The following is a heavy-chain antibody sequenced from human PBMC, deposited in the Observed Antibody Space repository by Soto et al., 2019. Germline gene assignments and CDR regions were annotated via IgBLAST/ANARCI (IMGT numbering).Heavy chain of an antibody. CDR2: MSYDGSNE. Sequence: QVQLVESGGGVVQPGRSLRLSCAASGFTFSHYAIHWVRHAPGKGLGWVALMSYDGSNEYYPDSVKGRVTISRDNSKTTLYLQMNRLRAEESAVYYCGKGGSNTVDYLRPGTLLTVSS. J-gene: IGHJ4*02. V-gene: IGHV3-30*18. CDR3: GKGGSNTVDY. D-gene: IGHD1-26*01. CDR1: GFTFSHYA.